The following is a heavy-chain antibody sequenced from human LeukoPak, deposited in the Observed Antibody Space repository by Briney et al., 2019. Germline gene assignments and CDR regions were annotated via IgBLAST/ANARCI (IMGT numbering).Heavy chain of an antibody. CDR1: GNYW. D-gene: IGHD6-19*01. Sequence: PPGGSLRLSCAASGNYWMHWVRQAPGKGLLWVSHINSDGSWTTYADSVKGRFTISRDNSKNTLYLEMNSLRAEDTAVYYCAKDLPGYSSGWFTFDPWGQGTLVIVSS. CDR3: AKDLPGYSSGWFTFDP. J-gene: IGHJ5*02. CDR2: INSDGSWT. V-gene: IGHV3-74*01.